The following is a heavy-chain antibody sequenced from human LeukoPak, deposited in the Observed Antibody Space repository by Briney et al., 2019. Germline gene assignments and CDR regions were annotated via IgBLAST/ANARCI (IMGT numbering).Heavy chain of an antibody. CDR1: DDSISTYY. J-gene: IGHJ5*02. V-gene: IGHV4-4*07. CDR2: VSVIGST. Sequence: PSETLSLTCSVSDDSISTYYWSWIRQPAGKGLEWIGRVSVIGSTNYSPSFKSRVALSVDTSKKQFSLKLTSVTAADTALYYCARVSGEGDNFDPWGQETLVTVAS. D-gene: IGHD7-27*01. CDR3: ARVSGEGDNFDP.